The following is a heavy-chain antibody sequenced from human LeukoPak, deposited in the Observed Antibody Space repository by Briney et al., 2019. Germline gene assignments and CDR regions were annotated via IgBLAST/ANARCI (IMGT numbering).Heavy chain of an antibody. CDR2: IYHSGST. CDR3: ARVRGGYGSSWFSNFDY. D-gene: IGHD6-13*01. V-gene: IGHV4-38-2*02. J-gene: IGHJ4*02. Sequence: PSETLSVTCSVSGSSISSGYFWGWIRQPPGKGLEWIGSIYHSGSTYYNPSLNSRVTISVDTSKNQFSLGLSSVTAADTAVYYCARVRGGYGSSWFSNFDYWGQGNLVTVSS. CDR1: GSSISSGYF.